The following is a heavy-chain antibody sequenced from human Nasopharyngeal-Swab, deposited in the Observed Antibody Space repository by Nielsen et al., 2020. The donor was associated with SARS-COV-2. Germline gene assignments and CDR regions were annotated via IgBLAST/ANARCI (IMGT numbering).Heavy chain of an antibody. J-gene: IGHJ3*02. V-gene: IGHV1-3*01. CDR2: INAGNGNT. D-gene: IGHD3-22*01. CDR3: ARDGPDDSSGYYDAFDI. Sequence: ASVKVSCKASGYTFTSYAMHWVRQAPGQRLEWMGWINAGNGNTKYSQKLQGRVTITRDTSASTAYMELSSLRSEDTAVYYCARDGPDDSSGYYDAFDIWGQGTMVTVSS. CDR1: GYTFTSYA.